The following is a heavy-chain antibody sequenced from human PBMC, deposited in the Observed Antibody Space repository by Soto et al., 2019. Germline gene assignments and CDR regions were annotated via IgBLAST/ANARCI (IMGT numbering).Heavy chain of an antibody. Sequence: SVKVSCKASGGTFSSYTISWVRQAPGQGLEWMGRIIPILGIANYAQKFQGRATITADKSTSTAYMELSSLRSEDTAVYYCARPNCSGGSCYSGWFDPWGQGTLVTVSS. CDR3: ARPNCSGGSCYSGWFDP. CDR2: IIPILGIA. V-gene: IGHV1-69*02. J-gene: IGHJ5*02. D-gene: IGHD2-15*01. CDR1: GGTFSSYT.